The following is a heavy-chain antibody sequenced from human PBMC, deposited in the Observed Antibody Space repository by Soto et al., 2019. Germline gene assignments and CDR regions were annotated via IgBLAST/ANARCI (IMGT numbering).Heavy chain of an antibody. CDR2: IYYSGST. CDR1: GGSFSSGSYY. Sequence: PSETLSLAGTVSGGSFSSGSYYWSWIPQPPGKGLEWIGYIYYSGSTNYNPSLKSRVTISVDTSKNQFSLKLSSVTAADTAVYYCARGPIHWSGTTYGMDVWGQGTTVTVSS. V-gene: IGHV4-61*01. CDR3: ARGPIHWSGTTYGMDV. D-gene: IGHD3-3*01. J-gene: IGHJ6*02.